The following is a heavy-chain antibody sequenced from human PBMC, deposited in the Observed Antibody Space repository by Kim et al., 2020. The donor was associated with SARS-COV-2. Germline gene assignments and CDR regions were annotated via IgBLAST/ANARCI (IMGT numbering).Heavy chain of an antibody. CDR2: ISGSGGST. CDR3: AKDSEPHQIVATILGWFDP. CDR1: GFTFSSYA. D-gene: IGHD5-12*01. V-gene: IGHV3-23*01. Sequence: GGSLRLSCAASGFTFSSYAMSWVRQAPGKGLEWVSAISGSGGSTYYADSVKGRFTISRDNSKNTLYLQMNSLRAEDTAVYYCAKDSEPHQIVATILGWFDPWGQGTLVTVSS. J-gene: IGHJ5*02.